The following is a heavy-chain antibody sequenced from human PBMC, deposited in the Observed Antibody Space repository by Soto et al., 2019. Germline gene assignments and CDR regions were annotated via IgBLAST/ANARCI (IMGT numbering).Heavy chain of an antibody. D-gene: IGHD1-26*01. J-gene: IGHJ4*02. V-gene: IGHV3-53*01. Sequence: GGSLRLSCAASGFPVSSTYMSWVRQAPGKGLEWVSVIYSGGSTFYADSVKGRFTISRDNSKNTLYLHMNSLRAEDTAVYYCAKMYSGSSPLQYWGQGTLVTVSS. CDR2: IYSGGST. CDR3: AKMYSGSSPLQY. CDR1: GFPVSSTY.